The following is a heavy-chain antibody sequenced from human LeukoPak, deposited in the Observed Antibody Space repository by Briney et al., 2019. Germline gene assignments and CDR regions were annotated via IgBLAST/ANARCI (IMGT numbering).Heavy chain of an antibody. J-gene: IGHJ4*02. CDR1: GGSFSGYY. CDR3: ARDGMIVVVDRGFDY. D-gene: IGHD3-22*01. Sequence: SETLSLTCAVYGGSFSGYYWSWIRQPPGKGLEWIGEINHSGSTNYNPSLKSRVTISVDTSKNQFSLKLSSVTAADTAVYYCARDGMIVVVDRGFDYWGQGTLVTVSS. CDR2: INHSGST. V-gene: IGHV4-34*01.